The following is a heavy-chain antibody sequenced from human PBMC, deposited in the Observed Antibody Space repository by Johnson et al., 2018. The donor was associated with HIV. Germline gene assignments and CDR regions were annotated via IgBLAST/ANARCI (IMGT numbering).Heavy chain of an antibody. V-gene: IGHV3-30-3*01. J-gene: IGHJ3*02. CDR1: GFTFSSYA. D-gene: IGHD3-9*01. CDR2: ILYDGSNK. Sequence: QVQLVESGGGLVKPGGSLRLSCAASGFTFSSYAMYWVRQAPGKGLEWVAGILYDGSNKYHADSVKGRFTISRDNSKNTLYLQMNSLRAEDTALYYCATVYYDILTGYYYDAFDIWGQGTMVTVSS. CDR3: ATVYYDILTGYYYDAFDI.